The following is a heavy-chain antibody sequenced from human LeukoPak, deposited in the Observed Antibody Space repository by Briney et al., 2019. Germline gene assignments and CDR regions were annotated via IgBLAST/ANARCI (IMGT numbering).Heavy chain of an antibody. Sequence: GGSLRLSCVVSGVTLSNYGMSTVREAPGEGLEWGSGIRERRGSPNYAASVKGRFIISRATYKISVYLQLNSLRVEDTAVYFCAKRGIVIPPVIIIGLHKAAYYLDYWGQGILVTVSS. D-gene: IGHD3-10*01. V-gene: IGHV3-23*01. CDR2: IRERRGSP. CDR1: GVTLSNYG. CDR3: AKRGIVIPPVIIIGLHKAAYYLDY. J-gene: IGHJ4*02.